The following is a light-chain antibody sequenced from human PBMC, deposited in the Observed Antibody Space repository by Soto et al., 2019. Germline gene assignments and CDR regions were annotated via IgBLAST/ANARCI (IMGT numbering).Light chain of an antibody. Sequence: DVVMTQSPLSLPVTLGQPASISCRSTQSLVHNNGNTYLIWFHQRPGQSPRRLIYKVSIRDSGVPDRFSGSGSATDFTLKISRVEADDVGVYYCMQGTHWPRTFDQGTKVEIK. CDR3: MQGTHWPRT. CDR1: QSLVHNNGNTY. V-gene: IGKV2-30*02. J-gene: IGKJ1*01. CDR2: KVS.